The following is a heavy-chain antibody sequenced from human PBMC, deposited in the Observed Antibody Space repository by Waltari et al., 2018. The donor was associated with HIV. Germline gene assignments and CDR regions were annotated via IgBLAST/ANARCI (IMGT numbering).Heavy chain of an antibody. V-gene: IGHV3-53*01. D-gene: IGHD1-26*01. CDR2: IYSGGST. CDR1: GFTLSDNY. CDR3: ARDPRSSGYYGMDV. Sequence: EVQLVESGGGVIEPGGSLRLSCAASGFTLSDNYMSWVRQAPGKGLEWVSVIYSGGSTYYADSVKGRFTISRDNSKNTLSLHMNSLRAEDTAVYYCARDPRSSGYYGMDVWGQGATVTVSS. J-gene: IGHJ6*02.